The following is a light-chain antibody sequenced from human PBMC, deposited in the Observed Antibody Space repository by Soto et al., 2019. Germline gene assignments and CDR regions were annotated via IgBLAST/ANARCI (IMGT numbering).Light chain of an antibody. CDR2: DAS. CDR3: QQYNNWPPFT. V-gene: IGKV3-15*01. J-gene: IGKJ3*01. CDR1: QSVGSK. Sequence: EIVMTQSPATLSVSPGERASLSCRASQSVGSKLAWYQHKPGQAPRLLIYDASTRATGFPARFSGSGSGTEFTVTTSSLQPEDFAVYYCQQYNNWPPFTFGPGTKVDTK.